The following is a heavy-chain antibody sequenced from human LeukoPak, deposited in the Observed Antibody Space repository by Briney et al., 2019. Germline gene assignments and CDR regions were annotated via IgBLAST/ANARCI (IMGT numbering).Heavy chain of an antibody. Sequence: ASVKVSCKASRYTFTSYDINWVREAAGQGLEWMGWMNPNTGRTGFARKFQDRLTMTRDTSISTAYMELSSLRSEDTAVYYCARLSQTPDYYSNGGYYYLGYWGQGTPVTVSS. D-gene: IGHD3-22*01. V-gene: IGHV1-8*01. CDR3: ARLSQTPDYYSNGGYYYLGY. J-gene: IGHJ4*02. CDR1: RYTFTSYD. CDR2: MNPNTGRT.